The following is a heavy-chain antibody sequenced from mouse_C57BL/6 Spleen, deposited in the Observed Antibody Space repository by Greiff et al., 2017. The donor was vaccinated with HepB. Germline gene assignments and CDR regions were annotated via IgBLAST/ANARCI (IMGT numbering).Heavy chain of an antibody. J-gene: IGHJ1*03. D-gene: IGHD1-1*01. CDR3: ARKYYGSSYMDWYFDV. CDR1: GFSLTSYA. V-gene: IGHV2-9-1*01. Sequence: VQVVESGPGLVAPSQSLSITCTVSGFSLTSYAISWVRQPPGKGLEWLGVIWTGGGTNYNSALKSRLSISKDNSKSQVFLKMNSLQTDDTARYYCARKYYGSSYMDWYFDVWGTGTTVTVSS. CDR2: IWTGGGT.